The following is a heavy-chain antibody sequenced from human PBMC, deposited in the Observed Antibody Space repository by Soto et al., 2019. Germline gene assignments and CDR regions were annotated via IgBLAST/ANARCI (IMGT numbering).Heavy chain of an antibody. Sequence: QVQLQESGPGLVKPSQTLSLTCTVSGGSISSGDYYWSWIRQPPGKGLEWIGYIYYSGSTYYNPPPKSRVTTSVDTSKNQFSLKLSSVTAADTAVYYCARIHNYYYYGMDVWGQGTTVTVSS. CDR1: GGSISSGDYY. CDR3: ARIHNYYYYGMDV. V-gene: IGHV4-30-4*01. CDR2: IYYSGST. J-gene: IGHJ6*02. D-gene: IGHD5-18*01.